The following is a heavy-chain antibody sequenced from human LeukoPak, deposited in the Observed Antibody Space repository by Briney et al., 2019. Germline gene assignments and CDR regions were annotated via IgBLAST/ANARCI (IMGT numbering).Heavy chain of an antibody. J-gene: IGHJ4*02. D-gene: IGHD2-2*01. Sequence: GASVKVSCKASGYTFTSYGISWVRRAPGQGLEWMGWISAYNGNTNYAQRFQGRVTMTTDTSTSTAFMELRSLRSDDTAVYYCTRGGVGVPADYWGQGTLVTVSS. V-gene: IGHV1-18*01. CDR2: ISAYNGNT. CDR1: GYTFTSYG. CDR3: TRGGVGVPADY.